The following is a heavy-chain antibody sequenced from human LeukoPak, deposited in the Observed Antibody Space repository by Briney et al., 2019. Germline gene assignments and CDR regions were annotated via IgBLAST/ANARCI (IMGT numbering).Heavy chain of an antibody. CDR2: ISWDGGSA. CDR1: GFTFDDYA. D-gene: IGHD2-21*01. Sequence: GGSLRLSCAASGFTFDDYAMHWVRQAPGKGLEWVSLISWDGGSAYCADSVKCRFTISRDNSKNSLYLQMDSLRAEHTDLYYCAKDIEVDTAKGRGYYFDYWGQGTLVTVSS. V-gene: IGHV3-43D*04. J-gene: IGHJ4*02. CDR3: AKDIEVDTAKGRGYYFDY.